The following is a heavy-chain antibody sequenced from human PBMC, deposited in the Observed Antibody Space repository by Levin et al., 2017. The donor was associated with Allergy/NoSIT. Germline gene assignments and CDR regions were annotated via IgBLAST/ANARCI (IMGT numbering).Heavy chain of an antibody. CDR3: ARQSFDI. Sequence: GSLRLSCTVSGASINSYYWSWIRQPPGKGLEWVGYIYDRGSTNYNPSLKSRVTISVDTSRNQFSLQLSSVTAADTAVYYCARQSFDIWGQGTMVTVSS. V-gene: IGHV4-59*08. CDR1: GASINSYY. CDR2: IYDRGST. J-gene: IGHJ3*02.